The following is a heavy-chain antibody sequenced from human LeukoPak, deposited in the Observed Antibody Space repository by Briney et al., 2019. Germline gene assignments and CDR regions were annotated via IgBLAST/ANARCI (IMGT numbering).Heavy chain of an antibody. Sequence: PGESLKISCKGSGYSFTSYWISWVRQMPGKGLEWMGRIDPSDSYTNYSPSLQGHVTISADKSISTAYLQWSSLKASDTAMYYCARDVSPGYSSGWYPLVAFDIWGQGTMVTVSS. CDR1: GYSFTSYW. CDR3: ARDVSPGYSSGWYPLVAFDI. V-gene: IGHV5-10-1*01. J-gene: IGHJ3*02. D-gene: IGHD6-19*01. CDR2: IDPSDSYT.